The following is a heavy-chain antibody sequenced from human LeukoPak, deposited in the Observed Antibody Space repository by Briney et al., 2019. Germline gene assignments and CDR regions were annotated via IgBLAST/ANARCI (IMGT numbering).Heavy chain of an antibody. CDR1: GGSISSYY. Sequence: PSETLSLTCTVSGGSISSYYWSWIRQPPGKGLEWIGYIYYSGSTNYNPSLKSRVTISVDTSKNQFSLKLSSVTAADTAVYYCARATFYDSSGYYFGYWGQGTLVTVSS. CDR3: ARATFYDSSGYYFGY. V-gene: IGHV4-59*01. CDR2: IYYSGST. J-gene: IGHJ4*02. D-gene: IGHD3-22*01.